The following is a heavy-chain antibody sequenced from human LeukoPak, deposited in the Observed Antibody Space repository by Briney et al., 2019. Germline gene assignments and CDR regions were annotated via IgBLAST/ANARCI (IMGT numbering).Heavy chain of an antibody. J-gene: IGHJ4*02. CDR1: GGSISSYY. V-gene: IGHV4-59*01. Sequence: PSETLSLTRTVSGGSISSYYWSWIRQPPGKGLEWIGYIYYSGSTNYNPSLKSRVTISVDTSKNQFSLKLSSVTAADTAVYYCAREGGSYRIDYWGQGTLVTVSS. D-gene: IGHD3-16*02. CDR3: AREGGSYRIDY. CDR2: IYYSGST.